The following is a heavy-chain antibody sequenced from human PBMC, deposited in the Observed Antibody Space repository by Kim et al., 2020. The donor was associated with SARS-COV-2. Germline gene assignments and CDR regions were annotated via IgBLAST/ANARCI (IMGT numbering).Heavy chain of an antibody. CDR2: INPNSGGT. J-gene: IGHJ6*02. D-gene: IGHD2-2*01. CDR3: ARDLDIVVVPAATYYYYYGMDV. V-gene: IGHV1-2*06. CDR1: GYTFTGYY. Sequence: ASVKVSCKASGYTFTGYYMHWVRQAPGQGLEWMGRINPNSGGTNYAQKFQGRVTMTRDTSISTAYMELSRLRSDDTAVYYCARDLDIVVVPAATYYYYYGMDVWGQGATVTVSS.